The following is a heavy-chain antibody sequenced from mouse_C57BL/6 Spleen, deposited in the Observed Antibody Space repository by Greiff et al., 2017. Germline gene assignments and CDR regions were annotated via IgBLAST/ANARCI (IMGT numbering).Heavy chain of an antibody. CDR3: ARHRDVYDYAMDY. Sequence: EVTLVESGGGLVQPGGSLKLSCAASGFTFSDYYMYWVRQTPEKRLEWVAYISNGGGSTYYPDTVQGRFTISRDNAKNTLYLQMSRLKSEDTAMYYCARHRDVYDYAMDYWGQGTSVTVSS. V-gene: IGHV5-12*01. CDR2: ISNGGGST. J-gene: IGHJ4*01. D-gene: IGHD2-3*01. CDR1: GFTFSDYY.